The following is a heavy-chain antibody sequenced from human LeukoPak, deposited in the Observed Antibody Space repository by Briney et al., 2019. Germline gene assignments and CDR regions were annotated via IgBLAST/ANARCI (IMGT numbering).Heavy chain of an antibody. J-gene: IGHJ4*02. Sequence: ASVKVSCKASGCSFVFFGVAWVRQAPGQGLEWMGWIDSHNGDRNYAEKFQDRVTMTTDTSTTTSYMELRSLRSDDTAVYYCARAVSGSLYGDFDFWGQGTLVTVSA. D-gene: IGHD1-26*01. CDR3: ARAVSGSLYGDFDF. V-gene: IGHV1-18*01. CDR1: GCSFVFFG. CDR2: IDSHNGDR.